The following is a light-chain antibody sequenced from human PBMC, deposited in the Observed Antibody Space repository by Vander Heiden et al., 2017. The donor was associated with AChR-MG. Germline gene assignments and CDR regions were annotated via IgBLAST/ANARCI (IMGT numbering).Light chain of an antibody. CDR1: QSISNK. V-gene: IGKV3-15*01. CDR2: GTS. J-gene: IGKJ4*01. CDR3: QQYNNWRLT. Sequence: EVVMTQSPATLSLSPGERATLSCRASQSISNKLAWYQHKTGQAPRLLIDGTSTRATDIPARFSGSGSGTEFTLTISSLQSEDFAIYYCQQYNNWRLTFGGGTKVEIK.